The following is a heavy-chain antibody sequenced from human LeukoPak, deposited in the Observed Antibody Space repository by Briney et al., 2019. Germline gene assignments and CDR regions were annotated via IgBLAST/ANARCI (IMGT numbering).Heavy chain of an antibody. D-gene: IGHD4/OR15-4a*01. Sequence: GGSLRLSCAASGFTISSYAMSWVRQAPGKGLEWVSDISGSGSSTYSAGSVKGRFTISRDNSKNTLYLQMYSLRAEDTAVYYCAKESPSAYSYYFDYWGQGTLVTVSS. CDR3: AKESPSAYSYYFDY. CDR2: ISGSGSST. J-gene: IGHJ4*02. CDR1: GFTISSYA. V-gene: IGHV3-23*01.